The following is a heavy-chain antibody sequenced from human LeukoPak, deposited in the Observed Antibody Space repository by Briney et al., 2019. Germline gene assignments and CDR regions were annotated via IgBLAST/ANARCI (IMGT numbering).Heavy chain of an antibody. CDR1: GYTFTGYY. CDR2: INPNSGGT. D-gene: IGHD3-16*02. V-gene: IGHV1-2*02. CDR3: ARAVSFGGIIAVGYYFDY. Sequence: ASVKVSCKASGYTFTGYYMHWLRQVPGQGLEWMGWINPNSGGTNYAQKFQGRVTMTRDTSISTAYMELRRLRSDDTAVYYCARAVSFGGIIAVGYYFDYWGQGTLVTVSS. J-gene: IGHJ4*02.